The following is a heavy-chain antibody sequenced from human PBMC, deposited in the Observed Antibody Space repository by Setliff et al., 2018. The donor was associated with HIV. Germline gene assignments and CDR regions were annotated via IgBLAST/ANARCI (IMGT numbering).Heavy chain of an antibody. CDR1: GASISDGTYY. J-gene: IGHJ3*02. CDR3: ARSQETSVAATEI. V-gene: IGHV4-61*09. Sequence: SQTLSLTCAVSGASISDGTYYWSWIRQPAGKGLEWIGHIYIRGGTTNYSPSLKSRVTISLYTSKNQFSLSLSSVTASDTALYYCARSQETSVAATEIWGQGTMVTVSS. CDR2: IYIRGGTT.